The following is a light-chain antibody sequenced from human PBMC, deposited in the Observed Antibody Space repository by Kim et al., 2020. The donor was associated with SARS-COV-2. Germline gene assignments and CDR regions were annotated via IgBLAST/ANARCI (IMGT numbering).Light chain of an antibody. V-gene: IGLV2-14*04. J-gene: IGLJ3*02. CDR2: DVS. Sequence: PGQSITISCTGTSSDVGGYNYVSGYQQHPGKAPKLMIYDVSKRPSGVSNRFSGSKSGNTASLTISGLQAEDEADYYCSSYTSSSRVFGGGTQLTVL. CDR3: SSYTSSSRV. CDR1: SSDVGGYNY.